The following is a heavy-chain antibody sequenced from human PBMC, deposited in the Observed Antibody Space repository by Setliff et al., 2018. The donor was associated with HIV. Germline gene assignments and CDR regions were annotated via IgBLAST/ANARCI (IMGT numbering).Heavy chain of an antibody. Sequence: PSETLSLTCAVSGYSISRDYYWGWIRQPPGKGLEWIGSIYHNGNTYYSPSLKSRVTISVDTSENQFSLKLSSVTAADTAVYYCARLSTTSRDFDSWGQGTLVTVSS. V-gene: IGHV4-38-2*01. CDR1: GYSISRDYY. CDR2: IYHNGNT. J-gene: IGHJ4*02. D-gene: IGHD2-2*01. CDR3: ARLSTTSRDFDS.